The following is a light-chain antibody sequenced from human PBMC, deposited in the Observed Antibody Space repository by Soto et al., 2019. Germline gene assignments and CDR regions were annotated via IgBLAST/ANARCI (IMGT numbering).Light chain of an antibody. CDR2: GNS. Sequence: QSVLTQPPSVSGAPGQRVTISCTGSSCNIGGGYDVHWYQQLPGTAPKLLIYGNSNRPSGVPDRFSGSKSGTSASLAITGLQAEEDADYYCQSSDSSLSGSLFGGGTKLTVL. CDR1: SCNIGGGYD. J-gene: IGLJ2*01. CDR3: QSSDSSLSGSL. V-gene: IGLV1-40*01.